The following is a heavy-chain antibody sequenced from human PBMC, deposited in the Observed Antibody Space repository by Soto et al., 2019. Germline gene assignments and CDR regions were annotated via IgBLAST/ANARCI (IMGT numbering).Heavy chain of an antibody. CDR3: ARVSTWWFDP. J-gene: IGHJ5*02. CDR1: AFTFRNYE. CDR2: ITGSGSTI. Sequence: EVQLVESGGGLVQPGGSLRLSCTASAFTFRNYEMNWVRQAPGKGLEWVSYITGSGSTIYYADSVKGRFTISRDNAKNSLYLEMNSLRAEDTAIYYCARVSTWWFDPWGQGTLVTVSS. V-gene: IGHV3-48*03.